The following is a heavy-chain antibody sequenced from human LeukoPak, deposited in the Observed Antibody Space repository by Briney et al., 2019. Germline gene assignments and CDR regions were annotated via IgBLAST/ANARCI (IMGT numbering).Heavy chain of an antibody. V-gene: IGHV3-7*01. J-gene: IGHJ5*02. Sequence: GGSLRLSCAASGFTFSSYWMSWVRQAPGKGLEWVANIKQDGSEKYYVDSVKGRFTISRDNAKNSLYLQMNSLRAEDTAVYYCARAQSDIVVVVAATLLFDPWGQGTLVTVSS. CDR3: ARAQSDIVVVVAATLLFDP. D-gene: IGHD2-15*01. CDR2: IKQDGSEK. CDR1: GFTFSSYW.